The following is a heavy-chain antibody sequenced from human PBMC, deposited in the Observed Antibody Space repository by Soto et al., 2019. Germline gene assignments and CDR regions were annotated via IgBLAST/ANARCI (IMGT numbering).Heavy chain of an antibody. CDR3: ARSPDILTGYPLYYFDY. Sequence: QVPLVQSGAEVKKPGASVTVSCKASGYTFTSYGISWVRQAPGQGLEWMGWISAYNGNTNYAQKLQGRVTMTTDTSTSTAYMELRSLRSDDTAVYYCARSPDILTGYPLYYFDYWGQGTLVTVSS. V-gene: IGHV1-18*01. CDR2: ISAYNGNT. CDR1: GYTFTSYG. D-gene: IGHD3-9*01. J-gene: IGHJ4*02.